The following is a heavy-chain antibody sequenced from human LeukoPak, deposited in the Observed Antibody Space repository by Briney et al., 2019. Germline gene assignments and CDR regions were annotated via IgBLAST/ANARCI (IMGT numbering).Heavy chain of an antibody. CDR1: GFTFSSYA. Sequence: GGSLRLSCAASGFTFSSYAMSWVRQAPGKGLEWVSAISGSGGSTYYADSVKGRFTISRDNSKNTLYLQMNSLRAEDTAVYYCARVGEYDSSGYYYYYYGMDVWGQGTTVTVSS. CDR3: ARVGEYDSSGYYYYYYGMDV. D-gene: IGHD3-22*01. V-gene: IGHV3-23*01. CDR2: ISGSGGST. J-gene: IGHJ6*02.